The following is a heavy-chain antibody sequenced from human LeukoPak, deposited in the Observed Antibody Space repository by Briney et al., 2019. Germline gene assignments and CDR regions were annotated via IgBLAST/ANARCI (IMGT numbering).Heavy chain of an antibody. J-gene: IGHJ3*02. D-gene: IGHD3-22*01. CDR1: GFTFSSYW. CDR2: IKQDGSEK. Sequence: GGSLRLSCAASGFTFSSYWMSCVRQAPGKGLEWVANIKQDGSEKYYVDSVKGRFTISRDNAKNSLYLQMNSLRAEDTAVYYCARDWLWYYYDSSGSQRADAFDIWGQGTMVTVSS. V-gene: IGHV3-7*01. CDR3: ARDWLWYYYDSSGSQRADAFDI.